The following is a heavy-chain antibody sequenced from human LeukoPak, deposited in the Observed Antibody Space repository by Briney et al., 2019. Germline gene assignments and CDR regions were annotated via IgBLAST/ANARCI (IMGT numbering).Heavy chain of an antibody. CDR2: INHSGST. CDR1: GGSFSNYY. J-gene: IGHJ4*02. D-gene: IGHD2/OR15-2a*01. V-gene: IGHV4-34*01. CDR3: GSLWPGD. Sequence: SETLSLTCAVYGGSFSNYYWSWIRQPPGKGLEWLGEINHSGSTNYNPSLKSRVTISVDTSKNQFSLKLTSVTAADMAVYFCGSLWPGDWGQGTLVTVSS.